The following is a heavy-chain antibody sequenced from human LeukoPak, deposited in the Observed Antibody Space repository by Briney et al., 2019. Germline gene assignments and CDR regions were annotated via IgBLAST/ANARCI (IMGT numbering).Heavy chain of an antibody. CDR2: ISSSSSTI. J-gene: IGHJ4*02. V-gene: IGHV3-48*01. CDR1: GFTFSSYS. Sequence: PGGSLRLSCAASGFTFSSYSMNWVRQAPGKGLEWVSYISSSSSTIYYADSVKGRFTISRDNAKNSLYLQMNSLRAEDTAVYYCARLYDFWSGYSPLPYWGQGTLVTASS. CDR3: ARLYDFWSGYSPLPY. D-gene: IGHD3-3*01.